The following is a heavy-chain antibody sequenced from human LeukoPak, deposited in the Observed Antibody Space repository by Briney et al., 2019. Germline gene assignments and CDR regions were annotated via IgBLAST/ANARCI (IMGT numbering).Heavy chain of an antibody. CDR3: ARERAPAHEVVPAARDFHYGIDV. CDR1: GYTFTSYY. D-gene: IGHD2-2*01. CDR2: INPSGGST. J-gene: IGHJ6*02. Sequence: ASVKVSCKASGYTFTSYYMHWVRHAPGQGLEWMGIINPSGGSTSYAQTFQGRVTMTRDTSTSTVYRELSSLRSEDTAWYYCARERAPAHEVVPAARDFHYGIDVWGQGTTVTVSS. V-gene: IGHV1-46*01.